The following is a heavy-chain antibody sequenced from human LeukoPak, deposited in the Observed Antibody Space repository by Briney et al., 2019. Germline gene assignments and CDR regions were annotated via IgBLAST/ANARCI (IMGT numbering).Heavy chain of an antibody. V-gene: IGHV4-31*03. Sequence: SQTLSLTCTVSGGSISGGGYYWSWIRQHPGKGLEWIGYIYYSGSTYYNPSLKSRVTISVDTSKNQFSLKLSSVTAADTAVYYCARDIVYCSSTSCYEYFDYWGQGTLVTVSS. CDR3: ARDIVYCSSTSCYEYFDY. CDR1: GGSISGGGYY. J-gene: IGHJ4*02. CDR2: IYYSGST. D-gene: IGHD2-2*01.